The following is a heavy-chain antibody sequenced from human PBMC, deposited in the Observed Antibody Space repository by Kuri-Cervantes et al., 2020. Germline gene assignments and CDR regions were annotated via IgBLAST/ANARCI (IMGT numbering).Heavy chain of an antibody. CDR2: IIPIFGTA. D-gene: IGHD3-10*01. J-gene: IGHJ3*02. Sequence: SVKVSCKASGGTFSSYAISWVRQAPGQGLEWMGGIIPIFGTANYAQKFQGRVTITADESTSTAYMELSSLRSEDTAVYYCAATVDKPFGEPVHAFDIRGQGTMVTVSS. CDR1: GGTFSSYA. V-gene: IGHV1-69*13. CDR3: AATVDKPFGEPVHAFDI.